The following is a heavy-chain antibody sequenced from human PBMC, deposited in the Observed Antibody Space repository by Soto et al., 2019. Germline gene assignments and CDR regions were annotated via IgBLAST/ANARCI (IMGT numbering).Heavy chain of an antibody. D-gene: IGHD3-22*01. J-gene: IGHJ3*02. CDR1: GGTFSSYA. CDR3: ARSLLSSGYFVEALEI. CDR2: IIPIFGTA. Sequence: ASVKVSCKASGGTFSSYAISWVRQAPGQGLEWMGGIIPIFGTANYAQKFQGRVTITADESTSTAYMELSSLRSEDTAVYDCARSLLSSGYFVEALEIWGQGAMVTVS. V-gene: IGHV1-69*13.